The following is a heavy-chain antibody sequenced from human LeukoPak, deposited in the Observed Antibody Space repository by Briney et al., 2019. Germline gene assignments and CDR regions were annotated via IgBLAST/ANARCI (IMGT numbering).Heavy chain of an antibody. D-gene: IGHD3-9*01. J-gene: IGHJ4*02. V-gene: IGHV3-23*01. CDR1: GFTFSSYA. CDR3: AKPYYDILTGYSQLYYFDY. CDR2: ISGSGGST. Sequence: SGGSLRPSCAASGFTFSSYAMSWVRQAPEKGLEWVSAISGSGGSTYYADSVKGRFTISRDNSKNTLYLQMNSLRAEDTAVYYCAKPYYDILTGYSQLYYFDYWGQGTLVTVSS.